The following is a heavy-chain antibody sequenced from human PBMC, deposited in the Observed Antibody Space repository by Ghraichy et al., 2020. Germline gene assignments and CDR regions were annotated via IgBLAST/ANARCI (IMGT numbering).Heavy chain of an antibody. CDR3: ARRGGSYGSGSYYYYGMDV. CDR2: ISAYNGNT. Sequence: ASVKVSCKASGYTFTSYGISWVRQAPGQGLEWMGWISAYNGNTNYAQKLQGRVTMTTDTSTSTVYMELRSLRSDDTDVYYCARRGGSYGSGSYYYYGMDVWGQGTTVTVS. CDR1: GYTFTSYG. D-gene: IGHD3-10*01. V-gene: IGHV1-18*01. J-gene: IGHJ6*02.